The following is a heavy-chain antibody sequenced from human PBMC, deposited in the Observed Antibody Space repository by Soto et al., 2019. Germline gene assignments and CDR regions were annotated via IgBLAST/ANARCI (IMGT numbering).Heavy chain of an antibody. Sequence: QVQLVQSGAEVKKPGASVKVSCKASGYTFTGYYMHWVRQAPGQGLEWMGWINPNSGGTNYAQKFQGWVTMTRDTSISTAYMELSRLRSDDTAVYYCARASKYSGYDHYYYYGMDVWGQGTTVTVSS. CDR3: ARASKYSGYDHYYYYGMDV. D-gene: IGHD5-12*01. J-gene: IGHJ6*02. V-gene: IGHV1-2*04. CDR1: GYTFTGYY. CDR2: INPNSGGT.